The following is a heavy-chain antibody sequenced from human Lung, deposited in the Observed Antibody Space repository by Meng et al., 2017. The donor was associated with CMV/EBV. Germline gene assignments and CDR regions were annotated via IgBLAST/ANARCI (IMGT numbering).Heavy chain of an antibody. J-gene: IGHJ4*02. Sequence: GESLKISCAVSGFTFSSYSMSWVRQAPGKGLEWVSVISGNGGSPYYADSVTGRFTISRDNSKNELYLQMNNLRAEDTALYYCARVIRRDQPYAYCSSTRCKPLDYWGQGTRVTVSS. V-gene: IGHV3-23*01. CDR3: ARVIRRDQPYAYCSSTRCKPLDY. CDR2: ISGNGGSP. CDR1: GFTFSSYS. D-gene: IGHD2-2*01.